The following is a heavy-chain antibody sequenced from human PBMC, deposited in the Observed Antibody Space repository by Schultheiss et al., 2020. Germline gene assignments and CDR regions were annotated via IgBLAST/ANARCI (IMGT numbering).Heavy chain of an antibody. CDR2: ISGSGGST. Sequence: GGSLRLSCAASGFTFSSYAMSWVRQAPGKGLEWVSAISGSGGSTYYADSVKGRFTISRDNAKNSLYLQLNNLRPEDTAVYYCARPMRLTRDAFDFWGLGTMVTVSS. J-gene: IGHJ3*01. V-gene: IGHV3-23*01. CDR1: GFTFSSYA. D-gene: IGHD3-16*01. CDR3: ARPMRLTRDAFDF.